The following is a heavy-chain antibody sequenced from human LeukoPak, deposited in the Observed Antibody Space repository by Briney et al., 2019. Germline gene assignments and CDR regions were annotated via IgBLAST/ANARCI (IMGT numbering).Heavy chain of an antibody. D-gene: IGHD6-6*01. J-gene: IGHJ4*02. CDR1: GGSISSYY. CDR2: IYYSGST. Sequence: SETLSLTCTVSGGSISSYYWSWIRQPPGKGLEWIGYIYYSGSTNYNPSLKSRVTISVDTSKNQFSLKLSSVTAADTAVYYCARGVESSSSSGLGYWGQGTLVTVSS. CDR3: ARGVESSSSSGLGY. V-gene: IGHV4-59*01.